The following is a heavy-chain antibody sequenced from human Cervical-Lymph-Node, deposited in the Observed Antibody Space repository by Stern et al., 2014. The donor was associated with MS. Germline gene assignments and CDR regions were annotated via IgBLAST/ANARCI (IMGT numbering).Heavy chain of an antibody. D-gene: IGHD6-13*01. Sequence: QVQLVQSGAEVKKPGSSMKVSCKASGGTFSSDAIGWVRQAPGQGLEWMGGIIPIFETANDAQKFQGRVTITADQSTKTAYLEMSSLTSGDTAMYFCASGTRSSWYFDFWGQGTLVTVST. CDR1: GGTFSSDA. V-gene: IGHV1-69*01. CDR2: IIPIFETA. CDR3: ASGTRSSWYFDF. J-gene: IGHJ4*02.